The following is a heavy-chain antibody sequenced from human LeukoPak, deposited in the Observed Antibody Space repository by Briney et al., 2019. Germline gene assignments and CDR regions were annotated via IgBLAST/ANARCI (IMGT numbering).Heavy chain of an antibody. V-gene: IGHV3-48*03. Sequence: GGSLRLSCAASGFTFSSYEMNWVRQAPGKGLEWVSYISSSDNTIYYADSVKGRFTISRDNAKNSLYLQMNSLRAEDTAVYYCARDINWVVGYWGQGTLVTVSS. CDR3: ARDINWVVGY. D-gene: IGHD1-26*01. J-gene: IGHJ4*02. CDR1: GFTFSSYE. CDR2: ISSSDNTI.